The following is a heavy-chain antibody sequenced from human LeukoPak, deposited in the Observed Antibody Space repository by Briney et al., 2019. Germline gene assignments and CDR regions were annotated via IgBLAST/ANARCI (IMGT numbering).Heavy chain of an antibody. Sequence: PGGSLRPSCAASGFTFSSYSMNWVRQAPGKGLEWVSYISSSSTIYYADSVKGRFTISRDNAKNSLYLQMNSLRAEDTAVYYCAKCMNWGDYYYYYMDVWGKGTTVTVSS. J-gene: IGHJ6*03. CDR2: ISSSSTI. V-gene: IGHV3-48*01. CDR1: GFTFSSYS. CDR3: AKCMNWGDYYYYYMDV. D-gene: IGHD7-27*01.